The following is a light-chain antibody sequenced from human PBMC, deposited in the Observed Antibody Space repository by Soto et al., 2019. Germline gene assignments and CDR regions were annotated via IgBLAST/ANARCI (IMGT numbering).Light chain of an antibody. CDR3: QQYNDRPPIT. Sequence: EIVMTQSPVTLSASPGERATPSCRTSQRVDNNVAWYQQKPGQAARLLIVGSFASATGIPARFSGSGSGSEFTLTISGLQSEDFAVYYCQQYNDRPPITFGQGTRLEIK. CDR2: GSF. J-gene: IGKJ5*01. V-gene: IGKV3-15*01. CDR1: QRVDNN.